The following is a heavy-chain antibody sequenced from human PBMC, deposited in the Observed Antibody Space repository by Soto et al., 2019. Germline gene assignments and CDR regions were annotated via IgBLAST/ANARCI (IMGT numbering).Heavy chain of an antibody. CDR1: GGSISSSSYY. V-gene: IGHV4-39*01. CDR3: ARHRYSGYIYYYYGMDV. CDR2: IYYSGST. D-gene: IGHD5-12*01. J-gene: IGHJ6*02. Sequence: SETLSLTCTVSGGSISSSSYYWGWIRQPPGKGLEWIGSIYYSGSTYYNPSLKSRVTISVDTSKNQFSLKLSSVTAADTAVYYCARHRYSGYIYYYYGMDVWGQGTTVTVSS.